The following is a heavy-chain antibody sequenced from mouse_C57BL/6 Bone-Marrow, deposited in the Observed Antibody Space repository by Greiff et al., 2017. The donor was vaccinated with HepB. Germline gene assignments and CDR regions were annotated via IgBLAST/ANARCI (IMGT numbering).Heavy chain of an antibody. CDR2: IYPRSGNT. D-gene: IGHD2-5*01. CDR1: GYTFTSYG. Sequence: QVQLKESGAELARPGASVKLSCKASGYTFTSYGISWVKQRTGQGLEWIGEIYPRSGNTYYNEKFKGKATLTADKSSSTAYMELRSLTSEDSAVYLCARGYYSNYEDAMDYWGQGTSVTVSS. V-gene: IGHV1-81*01. J-gene: IGHJ4*01. CDR3: ARGYYSNYEDAMDY.